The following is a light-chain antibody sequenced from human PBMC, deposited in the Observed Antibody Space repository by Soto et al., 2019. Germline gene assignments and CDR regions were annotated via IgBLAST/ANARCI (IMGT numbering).Light chain of an antibody. CDR3: VLYMGSGISWV. CDR2: NTN. V-gene: IGLV8-61*01. J-gene: IGLJ3*02. CDR1: SGSVSTCYY. Sequence: QTVVTQEPSFSVSPGGTVTLTCGLSSGSVSTCYYPSWYQQTPGQAPRTLIYNTNTRSSGVPDRFSGSILGGKAALTITGAQADDESDYYCVLYMGSGISWVFGGGTKLTVL.